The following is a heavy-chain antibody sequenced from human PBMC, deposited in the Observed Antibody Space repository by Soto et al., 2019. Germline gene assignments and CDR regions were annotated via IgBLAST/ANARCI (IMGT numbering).Heavy chain of an antibody. CDR2: IYPGDSDT. CDR3: ARHCSGGSCYSGYYYYGMDV. CDR1: GYSFTSYW. Sequence: GESLKISCKGSGYSFTSYWIGWVRQMPGKGLEWMGIIYPGDSDTRYSPSFQGQVTISADKSTSTAYLQWSSLKASDTAMYYCARHCSGGSCYSGYYYYGMDVWGQGTTVTVSS. D-gene: IGHD2-15*01. J-gene: IGHJ6*02. V-gene: IGHV5-51*01.